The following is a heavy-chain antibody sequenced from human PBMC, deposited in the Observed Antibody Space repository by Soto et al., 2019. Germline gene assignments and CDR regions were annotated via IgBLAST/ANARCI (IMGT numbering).Heavy chain of an antibody. D-gene: IGHD3-22*01. CDR2: IMPIFGSA. CDR1: GGTFSTNT. J-gene: IGHJ4*02. Sequence: SVRVSCKASGGTFSTNTISWVRQAPGQGLEWMGGIMPIFGSANYAQKFQGRVTITADEYTRTVYMELSRLRSEDTAVYYCARQFDSDTSGYYYAYWGQGTLVTVSS. V-gene: IGHV1-69*13. CDR3: ARQFDSDTSGYYYAY.